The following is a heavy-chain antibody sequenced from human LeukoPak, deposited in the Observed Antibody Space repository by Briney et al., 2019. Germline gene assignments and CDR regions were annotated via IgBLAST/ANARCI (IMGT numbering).Heavy chain of an antibody. J-gene: IGHJ2*01. CDR2: ISSSSSYI. CDR1: GFTFSSYS. CDR3: ARDQGSRHWYFDL. V-gene: IGHV3-21*04. Sequence: PGGSLRLSCAASGFTFSSYSMNWVRQAPGKGLEWVSSISSSSSYIYYADSVKGRFTISRDNAKNSLYLQMNSLRAEDTAVYYCARDQGSRHWYFDLWGRGTLVTVSS.